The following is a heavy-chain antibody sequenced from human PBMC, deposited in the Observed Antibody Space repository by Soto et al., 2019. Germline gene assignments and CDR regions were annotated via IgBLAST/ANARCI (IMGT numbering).Heavy chain of an antibody. D-gene: IGHD1-1*01. Sequence: EVHLVESGGGLVQRGGSLRLSCAASGFTFRAYWMSWVRQAPGKGPEWVANIDQDGSGKYYVDSVRGRFTISRDNAHNSLYLQTNSLRDEDTAVYFCARRREGTGRTLDYWGQGTLVTVSS. V-gene: IGHV3-7*05. CDR1: GFTFRAYW. J-gene: IGHJ4*02. CDR2: IDQDGSGK. CDR3: ARRREGTGRTLDY.